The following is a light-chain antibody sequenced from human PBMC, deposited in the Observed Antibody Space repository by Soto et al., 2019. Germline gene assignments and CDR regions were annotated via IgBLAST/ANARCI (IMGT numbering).Light chain of an antibody. CDR3: SSYAVTNIFV. CDR1: SSDVGGYNY. J-gene: IGLJ1*01. Sequence: QSALTQPPSASGSPGQAVTISCTGTSSDVGGYNYVSWYQQHPGKAPKVIIYEVSKRPSGVPDRFSGSKSGSTASLTVSGLQAEDDADYYCSSYAVTNIFVFGNGTKVTVL. V-gene: IGLV2-8*01. CDR2: EVS.